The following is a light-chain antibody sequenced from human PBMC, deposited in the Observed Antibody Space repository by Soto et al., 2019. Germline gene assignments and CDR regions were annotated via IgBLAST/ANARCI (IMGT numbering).Light chain of an antibody. V-gene: IGKV1-13*02. CDR3: QQFNSNLLLT. J-gene: IGKJ4*01. CDR1: QGISGA. Sequence: AIQLTQSPSSLSASVGDRVTITCRASQGISGALAWYQQKPGKALKLLIYDASSLQSGVPSRFSGSGSGTDFTLTISSLQPDDFATYDCQQFNSNLLLTFGGGTKVEIK. CDR2: DAS.